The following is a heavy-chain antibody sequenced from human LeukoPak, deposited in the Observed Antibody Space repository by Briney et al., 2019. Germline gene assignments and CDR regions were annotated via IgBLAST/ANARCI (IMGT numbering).Heavy chain of an antibody. Sequence: GESLKISCQASGYSFPNYWIGWVRQMPGKGLELIGIIFPGDSDTRYSPSFQGQVTISAAKSNGTAYLQWGSLKASDSGMYYCTRSGYCREGRCYDHLKYWGQGTLVTVSS. CDR2: IFPGDSDT. J-gene: IGHJ4*02. CDR3: TRSGYCREGRCYDHLKY. D-gene: IGHD2-15*01. CDR1: GYSFPNYW. V-gene: IGHV5-51*01.